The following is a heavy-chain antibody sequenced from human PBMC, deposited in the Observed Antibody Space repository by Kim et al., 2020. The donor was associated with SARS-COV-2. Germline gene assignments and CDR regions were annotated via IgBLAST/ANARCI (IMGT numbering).Heavy chain of an antibody. CDR3: ARGSGYYGSGSYPY. Sequence: GGSLRLSCAASGFTFSSYAMHWVRQAPGKGLEWVAVISYDGSNKYYVDSVKGRFTISRDNSKNTLYLQMNSLRAEDTAVYYCARGSGYYGSGSYPYWGQG. D-gene: IGHD3-10*01. J-gene: IGHJ4*02. CDR1: GFTFSSYA. V-gene: IGHV3-30*04. CDR2: ISYDGSNK.